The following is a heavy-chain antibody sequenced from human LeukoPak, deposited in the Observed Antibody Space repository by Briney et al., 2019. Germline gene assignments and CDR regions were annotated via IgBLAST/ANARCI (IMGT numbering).Heavy chain of an antibody. J-gene: IGHJ5*02. CDR3: ARGRGLTIFGVASWFDP. Sequence: GGSLRLSCATSGFTFSSYAMSWVRQAPGKGLEWAANIKQDGSEKYYVDSVKGRFTISRDNAKNSLYLQMNSLRAEDTAVYYCARGRGLTIFGVASWFDPWGQGTLVTVSS. CDR1: GFTFSSYA. V-gene: IGHV3-7*01. D-gene: IGHD3-3*01. CDR2: IKQDGSEK.